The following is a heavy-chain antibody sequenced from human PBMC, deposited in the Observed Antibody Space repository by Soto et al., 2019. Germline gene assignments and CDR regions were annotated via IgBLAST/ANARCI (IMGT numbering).Heavy chain of an antibody. D-gene: IGHD3-3*01. J-gene: IGHJ6*03. CDR3: AADRTYYDFCSGYLMPRYMDV. Sequence: QMQLVQSGPEVKKPGTSVKVSCKASGFTFTSSAMQWVRQARGQRLEWIGWIVVGSGNTNYAQKFQERVTITRDMSTSTAYMELSSLRSEDTAVYYCAADRTYYDFCSGYLMPRYMDVWGKGTTVTVSS. CDR1: GFTFTSSA. CDR2: IVVGSGNT. V-gene: IGHV1-58*02.